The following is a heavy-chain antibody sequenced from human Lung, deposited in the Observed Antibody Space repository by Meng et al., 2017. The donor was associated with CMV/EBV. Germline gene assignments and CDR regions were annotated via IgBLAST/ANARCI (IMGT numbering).Heavy chain of an antibody. J-gene: IGHJ4*02. CDR3: AKGWLDATTGQFDY. Sequence: GSLSLXCAVSGVSISTDNWWSWVRQHPGKWLEWIEEIYRSGSTNYSPSLKNRVTISIDRSKNQFSLRLTSVTAADKAVYYCAKGWLDATTGQFDYWGQGXMVTVSS. V-gene: IGHV4-4*02. CDR1: GVSISTDNW. CDR2: IYRSGST. D-gene: IGHD1-26*01.